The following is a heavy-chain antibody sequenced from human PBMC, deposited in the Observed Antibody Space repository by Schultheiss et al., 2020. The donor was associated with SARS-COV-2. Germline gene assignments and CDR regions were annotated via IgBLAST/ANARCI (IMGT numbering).Heavy chain of an antibody. D-gene: IGHD2-15*01. CDR1: GGTFSSYA. CDR2: IIPIFGTA. CDR3: ARVLHARLHAFDI. V-gene: IGHV1-69*06. J-gene: IGHJ3*02. Sequence: SVKVSCKASGGTFSSYAISWVRQAPGQGLEWMGGIIPIFGTANYAQKFQGRVTTTADKSTSTAYMELSSLRSEDTAVYYCARVLHARLHAFDIWGQGTMVTVSS.